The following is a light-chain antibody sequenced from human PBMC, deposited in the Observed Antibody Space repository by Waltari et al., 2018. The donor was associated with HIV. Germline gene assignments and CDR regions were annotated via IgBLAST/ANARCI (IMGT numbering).Light chain of an antibody. Sequence: EIVMTQSPATLSVSLGERATLSCRASQSVSTYLAWYQQRPGQAPRLLIYDASTRATVIPARFSGSGSGTEFTLTISSLQSEDFAVYYCQQFIFWPFSFGQGTKLEIK. J-gene: IGKJ2*03. V-gene: IGKV3-15*01. CDR3: QQFIFWPFS. CDR1: QSVSTY. CDR2: DAS.